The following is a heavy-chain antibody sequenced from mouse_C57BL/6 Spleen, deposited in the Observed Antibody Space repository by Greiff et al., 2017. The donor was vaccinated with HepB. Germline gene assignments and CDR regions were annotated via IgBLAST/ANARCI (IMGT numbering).Heavy chain of an antibody. CDR2: IDPETGGT. V-gene: IGHV1-15*01. CDR1: GYTFTDYE. Sequence: VQRVESGAELVRPGASVTLSCKASGYTFTDYEMHWVKQTPVHGLEWIGAIDPETGGTAYNQKFKGKAILTADKSSSTAYMGLRSLTSEDSAVYYCTRITTVVRLDFDVWGTGTTVTVSS. CDR3: TRITTVVRLDFDV. J-gene: IGHJ1*03. D-gene: IGHD1-1*01.